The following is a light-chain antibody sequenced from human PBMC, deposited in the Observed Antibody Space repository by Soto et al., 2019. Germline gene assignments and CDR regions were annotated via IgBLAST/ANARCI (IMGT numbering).Light chain of an antibody. V-gene: IGKV3-15*01. CDR3: QQYNNWLPLT. Sequence: EIVMTQSPATLSVSPGERATLSCRASQSISSNLAWYQQKPGQATRLLIYDASTRATGIPAKFTGSGSGTEFTLTISSLQSEDFGTYYCQQYNNWLPLTFGGGTKVEIK. CDR2: DAS. J-gene: IGKJ4*01. CDR1: QSISSN.